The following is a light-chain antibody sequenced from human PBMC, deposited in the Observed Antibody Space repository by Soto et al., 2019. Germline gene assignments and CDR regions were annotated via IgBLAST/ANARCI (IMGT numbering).Light chain of an antibody. CDR1: SSDVGGYIY. CDR3: SSYTSSSTYV. J-gene: IGLJ1*01. CDR2: EVS. Sequence: QSALTQPASVSGSPGQSITISCTGTSSDVGGYIYVSWYQQHPGKAPKLMIYEVSNRPSGVSNRFSGSKSGNTASLTISGLQAEDEADYYCSSYTSSSTYVFGPGTKVTVL. V-gene: IGLV2-14*01.